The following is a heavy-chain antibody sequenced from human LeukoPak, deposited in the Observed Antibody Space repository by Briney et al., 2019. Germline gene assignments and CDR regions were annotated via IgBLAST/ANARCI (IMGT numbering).Heavy chain of an antibody. D-gene: IGHD6-19*01. Sequence: GGSLRLSCAASGFTFSSYGMHWVRQAPGKGLEWVAFISYDGSNAFYADSVKGRFTISRDNSKNTLYLQMNSLRTEDTAVYYCAKVDTSGWYSIDYWGQGTLATVSS. CDR1: GFTFSSYG. J-gene: IGHJ4*02. CDR2: ISYDGSNA. V-gene: IGHV3-30*02. CDR3: AKVDTSGWYSIDY.